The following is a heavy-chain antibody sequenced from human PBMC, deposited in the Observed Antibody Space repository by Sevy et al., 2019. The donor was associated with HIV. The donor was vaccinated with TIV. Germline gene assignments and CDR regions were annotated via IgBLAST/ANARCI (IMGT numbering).Heavy chain of an antibody. D-gene: IGHD3-10*01. V-gene: IGHV3-64*01. J-gene: IGHJ6*03. CDR3: ARGLGANYYYYYMDV. CDR1: GFTFSSYA. Sequence: GGSLRLSCAASGFTFSSYAMHWVRQAPGKGLEYVSAISSNGGSTYYANSVKGRFTISRDNSKNTLYLQMGSLRAEDMAVYYCARGLGANYYYYYMDVWGKGTTVIVSS. CDR2: ISSNGGST.